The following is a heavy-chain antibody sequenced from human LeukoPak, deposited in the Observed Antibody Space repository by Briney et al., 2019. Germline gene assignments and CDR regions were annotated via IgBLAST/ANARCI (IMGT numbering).Heavy chain of an antibody. V-gene: IGHV4-59*08. D-gene: IGHD2-15*01. CDR3: ARWYCSGDTCFHMDV. J-gene: IGHJ6*03. Sequence: SETLSLTCTVSDGSISSYYWSWIRQPPGKGLEWIGYIHYSGSSAYIPSLKSRVTMSVDTSKNQFSLRLTSVTAADTALYYCARWYCSGDTCFHMDVWGKGTKVTVSS. CDR1: DGSISSYY. CDR2: IHYSGSS.